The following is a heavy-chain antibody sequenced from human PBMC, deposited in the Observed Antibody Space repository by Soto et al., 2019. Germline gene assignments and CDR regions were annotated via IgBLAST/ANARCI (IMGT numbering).Heavy chain of an antibody. CDR2: IYYSGGT. CDR1: CYSISSSNW. CDR3: ARKGGAHYYDSSGIEN. V-gene: IGHV4-28*01. D-gene: IGHD3-22*01. Sequence: PSGTLSPTCAVSCYSISSSNWWGWIRHPPWKGLEWIGYIYYSGGTYYNPSLKSRVTMSVDTSKNKLSMKLSSVTAVETAVYYCARKGGAHYYDSSGIENWGQGTLVTVSS. J-gene: IGHJ4*02.